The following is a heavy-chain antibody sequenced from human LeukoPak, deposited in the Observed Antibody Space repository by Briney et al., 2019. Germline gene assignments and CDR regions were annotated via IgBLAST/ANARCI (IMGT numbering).Heavy chain of an antibody. CDR1: GGSISSYY. CDR2: IYYSGST. Sequence: SETLSLTCTVSGGSISSYYWSWIRQPPGKGLEWIGYIYYSGSTNYNPSLKSRVTISVDTSKNQFSLKLSSVTAADTAVYYCARDYYGSSGYYGSFHYYGMDVWGQGTTVTVSS. J-gene: IGHJ6*02. D-gene: IGHD3-22*01. V-gene: IGHV4-59*01. CDR3: ARDYYGSSGYYGSFHYYGMDV.